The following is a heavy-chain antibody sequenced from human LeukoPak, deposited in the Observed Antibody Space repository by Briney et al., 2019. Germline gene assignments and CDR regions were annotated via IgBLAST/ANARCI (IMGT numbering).Heavy chain of an antibody. CDR2: IIPIFGTA. CDR3: ARDGVAAAGTQDYYYYMDV. Sequence: SVKVSCKASGGTFSSYAISWVRQAPGQGLEWMGGIIPIFGTANYAQKFQGRVTITTDESTSTAYMELSSLRSEDTAVYYCARDGVAAAGTQDYYYYMDVWGKGTTVTVSS. V-gene: IGHV1-69*05. J-gene: IGHJ6*03. CDR1: GGTFSSYA. D-gene: IGHD6-13*01.